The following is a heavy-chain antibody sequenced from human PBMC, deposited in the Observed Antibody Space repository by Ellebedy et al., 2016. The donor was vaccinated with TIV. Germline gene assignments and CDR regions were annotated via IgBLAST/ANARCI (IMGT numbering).Heavy chain of an antibody. J-gene: IGHJ3*02. CDR3: AILSGDDGFDI. Sequence: PGGSLRLSCAASGFTFSNYGMHWVRQAPGKGLEWVSVLSYDESNKYYADSVKGRFTISRDNSKNTLYVQMNSLRAEDTAVYYCAILSGDDGFDIWGQGTMVTVSS. D-gene: IGHD1-26*01. CDR1: GFTFSNYG. CDR2: LSYDESNK. V-gene: IGHV3-30*03.